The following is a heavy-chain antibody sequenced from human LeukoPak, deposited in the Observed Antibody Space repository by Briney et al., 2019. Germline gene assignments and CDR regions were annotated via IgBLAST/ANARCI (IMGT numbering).Heavy chain of an antibody. D-gene: IGHD6-6*01. CDR3: ARDPIAAEGAFDI. V-gene: IGHV4-59*12. CDR1: GGSISSYY. J-gene: IGHJ3*02. CDR2: IYYSGST. Sequence: PSETLSLTCTVSGGSISSYYWSWIRQPPGKGLEWIGYIYYSGSTNYNPSLKSRVTISVDTSKNQFSLKLSSVTAADTAVYYCARDPIAAEGAFDIWGQGTMVTVSS.